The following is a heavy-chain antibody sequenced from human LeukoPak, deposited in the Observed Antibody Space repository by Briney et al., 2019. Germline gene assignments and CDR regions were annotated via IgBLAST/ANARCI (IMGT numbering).Heavy chain of an antibody. CDR2: ISYDGSNK. J-gene: IGHJ4*02. CDR1: GFTFSSYG. D-gene: IGHD3-10*01. V-gene: IGHV3-30*18. CDR3: AKEGYYGSGSFPDY. Sequence: TGRSLRLSRAASGFTFSSYGMHWVRQAPGKGLEWVAVISYDGSNKYYADSVKGRFTISRDNSKNTLYLQMNSLRAEDTAVYYCAKEGYYGSGSFPDYWGQGTLVTVSS.